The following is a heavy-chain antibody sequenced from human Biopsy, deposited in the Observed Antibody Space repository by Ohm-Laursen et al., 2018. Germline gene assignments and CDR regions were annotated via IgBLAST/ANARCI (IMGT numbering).Heavy chain of an antibody. Sequence: SDTLSFTWSVSGGSISGSSWSWIRQAPGKGLEWIGYISYSRDTNYNPSLKSRITISVDTSKNQFSLKLTSVTAADTAVYYCAKHGSGWTGDDAFHIWGQGTMVTVSS. CDR2: ISYSRDT. D-gene: IGHD6-19*01. CDR3: AKHGSGWTGDDAFHI. CDR1: GGSISGSS. J-gene: IGHJ3*02. V-gene: IGHV4-59*08.